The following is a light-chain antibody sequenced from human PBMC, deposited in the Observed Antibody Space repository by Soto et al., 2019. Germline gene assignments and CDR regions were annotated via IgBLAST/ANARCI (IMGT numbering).Light chain of an antibody. CDR3: QQYNHYWT. CDR2: DAS. CDR1: QSISSW. J-gene: IGKJ1*01. Sequence: PSSASVGYRVTIICRASQSISSWLAWYQQKPGKAPKVLIYDASSLESGVPSRFSGSGSGTEFSLTISSLQPDDLATYYCQQYNHYWTFGQGTKADIK. V-gene: IGKV1-5*02.